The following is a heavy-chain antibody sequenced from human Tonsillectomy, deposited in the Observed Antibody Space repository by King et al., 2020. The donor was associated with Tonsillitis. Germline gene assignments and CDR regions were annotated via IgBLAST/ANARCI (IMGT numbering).Heavy chain of an antibody. CDR2: IIPILGIA. Sequence: VQLVESGAEVKKPGSSVKVSCTASGGTFSSYAISWVRQAPGQGLEWMGRIIPILGIANYAQKFQGRVTITADKSTSTAYMELSSLRSEDTAVYYCARGDSSSWSYYYGMDVWGQGTTVTVSS. V-gene: IGHV1-69*09. J-gene: IGHJ6*02. CDR3: ARGDSSSWSYYYGMDV. D-gene: IGHD6-13*01. CDR1: GGTFSSYA.